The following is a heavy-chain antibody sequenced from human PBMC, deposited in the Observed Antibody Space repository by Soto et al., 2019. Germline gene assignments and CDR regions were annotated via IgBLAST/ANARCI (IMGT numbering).Heavy chain of an antibody. V-gene: IGHV3-33*01. D-gene: IGHD1-26*01. CDR3: ARGGKWELLLRL. CDR1: GFSFSDYG. CDR2: IWYDGSVT. J-gene: IGHJ4*02. Sequence: QVQLVESGGGVVQPGRSLRLSCEGSGFSFSDYGMNWVRQAPGKGLEWVAVIWYDGSVTHYADSVKGRFTISRDISKNPLSLQMNSLIVDDTAVYFCARGGKWELLLRLWGQGTLVSVSS.